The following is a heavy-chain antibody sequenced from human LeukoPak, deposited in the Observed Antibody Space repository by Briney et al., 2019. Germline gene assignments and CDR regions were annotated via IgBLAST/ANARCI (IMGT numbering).Heavy chain of an antibody. CDR3: ARDLLGAHLGYCSSTSCYTLDY. D-gene: IGHD2-2*02. Sequence: SVKVSCKASGGTFSSYAISWVRQAPGQGLEWMGGMIPIFGTANYAQKFQGRVTITADESTSTAYMELSSLRSEDTAVYYCARDLLGAHLGYCSSTSCYTLDYWGQGTLVTVSS. V-gene: IGHV1-69*13. J-gene: IGHJ4*02. CDR1: GGTFSSYA. CDR2: MIPIFGTA.